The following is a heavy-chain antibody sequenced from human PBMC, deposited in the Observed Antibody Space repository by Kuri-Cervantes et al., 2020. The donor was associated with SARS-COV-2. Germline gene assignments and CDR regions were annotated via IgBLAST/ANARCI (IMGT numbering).Heavy chain of an antibody. V-gene: IGHV3-30*02. CDR2: IWYDGSNK. J-gene: IGHJ4*02. CDR3: AKLPVGATVGDY. D-gene: IGHD1-26*01. Sequence: GESLKISCTASGFTFSNYAMTWVRQAPGKGLEWVAVIWYDGSNKYYADSVKGRFTISRDNSKNTLYLQMNSLRAEDTAVYYCAKLPVGATVGDYWGQGTRVTVSS. CDR1: GFTFSNYA.